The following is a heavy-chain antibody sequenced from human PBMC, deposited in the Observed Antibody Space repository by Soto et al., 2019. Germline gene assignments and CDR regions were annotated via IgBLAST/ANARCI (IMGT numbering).Heavy chain of an antibody. CDR2: ISGSGGST. CDR1: GFTFSSYA. D-gene: IGHD2-2*01. Sequence: GGSLRLSSAASGFTFSSYAMSWVRQAPGKGLEWVSAISGSGGSTYYADSAKGRFTISRDNSKNTLYLQMNSLRAEDTAVYYCAKGGAQLLHYNWFDPWGQGTLVTVSS. V-gene: IGHV3-23*01. CDR3: AKGGAQLLHYNWFDP. J-gene: IGHJ5*02.